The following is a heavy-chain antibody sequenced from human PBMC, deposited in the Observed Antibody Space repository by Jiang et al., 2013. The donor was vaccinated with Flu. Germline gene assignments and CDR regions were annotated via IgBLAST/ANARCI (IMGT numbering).Heavy chain of an antibody. J-gene: IGHJ4*02. V-gene: IGHV6-1*01. D-gene: IGHD1-26*01. CDR3: ARDPTRALVGATDPYFDY. CDR1: GDSVSSNSAA. Sequence: SQTLSLTCAISGDSVSSNSAAWNWIRQSPSRGLEWLGRTYYRSKWYNDYAVSVKSRITINPDTSKNQFSLQLNSVTPEDTAVYYCARDPTRALVGATDPYFDYWGQGTLVTVSS. CDR2: TYYRSKWYN.